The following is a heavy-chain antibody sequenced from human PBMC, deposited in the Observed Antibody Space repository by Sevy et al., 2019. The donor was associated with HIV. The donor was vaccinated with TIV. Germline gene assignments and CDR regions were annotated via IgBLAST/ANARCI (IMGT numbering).Heavy chain of an antibody. J-gene: IGHJ4*02. CDR2: IWYDGSNK. CDR3: AGQVGDTVMAIFDY. V-gene: IGHV3-33*01. Sequence: GGSLRLSCAASGFTFSSYGMHWVRQAPGKGLEWVAVIWYDGSNKYYADSVKGRFTISRDNSKNTLYLQMNSLRAEDTAVYYCAGQVGDTVMAIFDYWGQGTLVTVSS. CDR1: GFTFSSYG. D-gene: IGHD1-26*01.